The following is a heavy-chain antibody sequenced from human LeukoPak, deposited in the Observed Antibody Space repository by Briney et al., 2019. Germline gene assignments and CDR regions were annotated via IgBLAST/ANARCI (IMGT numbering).Heavy chain of an antibody. CDR1: GGSISTYY. CDR3: ASEYDSSGYFAY. J-gene: IGHJ4*02. D-gene: IGHD3-22*01. CDR2: IYYSGSA. Sequence: SETLSLTCTVSGGSISTYYWSWIRQPPGKGLEWIGYIYYSGSANYSPSLESRLTISVDTSKNQFSLKLSSVTAADTAVYYCASEYDSSGYFAYWGQGTLVTVSS. V-gene: IGHV4-59*01.